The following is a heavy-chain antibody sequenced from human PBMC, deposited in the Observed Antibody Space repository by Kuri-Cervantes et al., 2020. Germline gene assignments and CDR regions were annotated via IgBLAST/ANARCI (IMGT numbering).Heavy chain of an antibody. CDR3: ARQASDWFDP. Sequence: ASVKVSCKVSGYTLTELSMHWVRQAPGKGLEWMGWINPNSGGTNYAQKFQGWVTMTRDTSISTAYMELSRLRSDDTAVYYCARQASDWFDPWGQGTLVTVSS. D-gene: IGHD3-10*01. CDR2: INPNSGGT. J-gene: IGHJ5*02. CDR1: GYTLTELS. V-gene: IGHV1-2*04.